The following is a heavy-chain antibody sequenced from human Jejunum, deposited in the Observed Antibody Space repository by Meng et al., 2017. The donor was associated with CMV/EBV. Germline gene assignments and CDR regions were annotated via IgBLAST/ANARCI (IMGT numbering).Heavy chain of an antibody. Sequence: TVNTYTFTGVRQAPDQGLEWMGRVIPILNMADSAQNFQGRVTIIADRSTSTVYLELTSLRSDDTAVYYCATSTATTSNYRRVWNLWGQGTEVTVSS. J-gene: IGHJ4*02. CDR3: ATSTATTSNYRRVWNL. CDR1: TVNTYT. CDR2: VIPILNMA. D-gene: IGHD1-1*01. V-gene: IGHV1-69*02.